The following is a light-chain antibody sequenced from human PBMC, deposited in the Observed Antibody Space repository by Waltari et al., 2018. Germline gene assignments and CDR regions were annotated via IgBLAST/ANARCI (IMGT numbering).Light chain of an antibody. CDR2: LGS. J-gene: IGKJ4*01. CDR1: QRLLHSNGNNY. CDR3: MQALQTPLT. Sequence: DIVMTQSPLSLPVTPGEPASIPCRSRQRLLHSNGNNYLDWYLQKPGQSPQLLIYLGSNRASGVPDRFSGSGSGTDFTLKISRVEAEDVGVYYCMQALQTPLTFGGGTKVEIK. V-gene: IGKV2-28*01.